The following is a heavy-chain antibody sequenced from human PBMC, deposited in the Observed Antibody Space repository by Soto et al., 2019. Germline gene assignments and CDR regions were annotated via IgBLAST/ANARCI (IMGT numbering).Heavy chain of an antibody. J-gene: IGHJ4*02. V-gene: IGHV3-23*01. D-gene: IGHD2-21*02. CDR2: VSGSGDST. Sequence: EVQLLESGGGLAQPGGSLRLSCAASAFTFSSYAMSWVRQAPGKGLEWVSAVSGSGDSTYYADSVKGRFTISRDNSKNTLYLKMNSLRAEDTAVYYCAKGRASDCPGCTQDYWGQGTLVTVSS. CDR1: AFTFSSYA. CDR3: AKGRASDCPGCTQDY.